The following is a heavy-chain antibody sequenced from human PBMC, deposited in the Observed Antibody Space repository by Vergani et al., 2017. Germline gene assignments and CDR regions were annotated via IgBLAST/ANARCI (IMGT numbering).Heavy chain of an antibody. Sequence: EVQLVESGGGLVQPGGSLRLSCAASGFTFSSYWMSWVRQAPGKGLEWVANIKQDGSEKYYVDSVKGRFTISRDNAKNSLYLQMNSLRAEDTAVYYCARGIYGDYRTGTAYWGQGTLVTVSS. V-gene: IGHV3-7*01. D-gene: IGHD4-17*01. CDR1: GFTFSSYW. CDR3: ARGIYGDYRTGTAY. CDR2: IKQDGSEK. J-gene: IGHJ4*02.